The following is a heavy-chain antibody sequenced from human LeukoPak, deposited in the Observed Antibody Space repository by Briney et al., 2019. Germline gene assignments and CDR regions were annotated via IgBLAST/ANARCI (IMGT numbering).Heavy chain of an antibody. CDR1: GFTFSSYE. CDR2: ISSSGGTK. D-gene: IGHD3-10*02. Sequence: GGSLRLSCAASGFTFSSYEMNWVRQAPGKGLEWVSYISSSGGTKYYADSVKGRFTISRDNAKNSLYLQMNSLRAEDTAVYYCAELGITMIGGVWGKGTTVTISS. V-gene: IGHV3-48*03. J-gene: IGHJ6*04. CDR3: AELGITMIGGV.